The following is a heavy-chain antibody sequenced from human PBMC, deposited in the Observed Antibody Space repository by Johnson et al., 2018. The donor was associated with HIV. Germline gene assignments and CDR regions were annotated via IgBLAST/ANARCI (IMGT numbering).Heavy chain of an antibody. Sequence: EVQLVESGGGLVQPGGSLRLSCAASGFTVSGNYMNWVRQAPGKGLEWVSVIYSDDSTYYADSVQGRFTLSRDNSQNTLYLQMNSLRAEDTAVYYCARDAPNCFQSSGVRDDAVDIWGPGTMVTVSS. D-gene: IGHD3-22*01. J-gene: IGHJ3*02. V-gene: IGHV3-66*01. CDR3: ARDAPNCFQSSGVRDDAVDI. CDR1: GFTVSGNY. CDR2: IYSDDST.